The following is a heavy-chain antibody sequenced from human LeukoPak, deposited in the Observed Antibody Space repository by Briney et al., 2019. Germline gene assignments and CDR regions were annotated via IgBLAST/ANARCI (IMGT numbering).Heavy chain of an antibody. D-gene: IGHD3-3*01. Sequence: GASVKVSCKASGYTFTSYDINWVRQAPGQGLEWMGGIIPIFGTANYAQKFQGRVTITADESTSTAYMELSSLRSEDTAVYYCVNNPGYDFWSGPFDYWGQGTLVTVSS. CDR3: VNNPGYDFWSGPFDY. CDR1: GYTFTSYD. V-gene: IGHV1-69*13. CDR2: IIPIFGTA. J-gene: IGHJ4*02.